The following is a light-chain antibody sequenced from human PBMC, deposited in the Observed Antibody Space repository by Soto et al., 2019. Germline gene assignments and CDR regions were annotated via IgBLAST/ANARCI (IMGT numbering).Light chain of an antibody. CDR1: SSDVGGYDY. CDR3: CSSASSTSYV. CDR2: DVS. Sequence: QSALTQPASVSGTPGQSITISCTGTSSDVGGYDYVTWYQQHPGEAPKLMIHDVSSRASGVPNRFSGSKSGTTASLTISGLQAEDEADYYCCSSASSTSYVFGTGTKLTVL. J-gene: IGLJ1*01. V-gene: IGLV2-14*03.